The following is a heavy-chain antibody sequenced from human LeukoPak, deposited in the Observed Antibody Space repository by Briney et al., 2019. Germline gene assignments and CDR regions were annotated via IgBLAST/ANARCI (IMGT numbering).Heavy chain of an antibody. V-gene: IGHV1-24*01. CDR2: FDPEDGET. Sequence: ASVKVSCKVSGYTLTELSMHWVRQAPGKGLEWMGGFDPEDGETTYAQKFQGRVTMTEDTSTDTAYMELSSLRSEDTAVYYCATDRRRRDGYNWCYWGQGTLVTVSS. J-gene: IGHJ4*02. D-gene: IGHD5-24*01. CDR3: ATDRRRRDGYNWCY. CDR1: GYTLTELS.